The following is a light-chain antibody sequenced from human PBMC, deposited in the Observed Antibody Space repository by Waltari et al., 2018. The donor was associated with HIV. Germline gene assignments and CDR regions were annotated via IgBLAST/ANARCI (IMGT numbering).Light chain of an antibody. CDR2: GAY. CDR1: QSINTF. J-gene: IGKJ3*01. Sequence: DIQMTQSPSSLSASVGDRVTITCRTSQSINTFLNWYQMKPGKVPRLLIYGAYRLESGVPSRFSATGSGTDFSLTISSLQPEDFATYYCLQGYSNPVTFGPGTKVDIK. CDR3: LQGYSNPVT. V-gene: IGKV1-39*01.